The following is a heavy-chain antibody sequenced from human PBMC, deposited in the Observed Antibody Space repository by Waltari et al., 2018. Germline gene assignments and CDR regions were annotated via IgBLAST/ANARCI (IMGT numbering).Heavy chain of an antibody. Sequence: EVQLVESGGGVVRPGGSLRLSCAASGFTFDDYGMSWVRQAPGKGLEWVSGINWNGGSTGYADSVNGRFTISRDNAKNSLYLQMNSLRAEDTALYHCARARVDCSGGSCYGGWFDPWGQGTLVTVSS. D-gene: IGHD2-15*01. CDR1: GFTFDDYG. CDR3: ARARVDCSGGSCYGGWFDP. CDR2: INWNGGST. V-gene: IGHV3-20*01. J-gene: IGHJ5*02.